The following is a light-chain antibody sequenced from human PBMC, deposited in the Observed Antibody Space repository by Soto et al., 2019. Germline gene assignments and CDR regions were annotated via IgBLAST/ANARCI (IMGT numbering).Light chain of an antibody. CDR1: SSDVVGYNY. J-gene: IGLJ1*01. CDR3: SSHAGYNNFYV. CDR2: EVN. V-gene: IGLV2-8*01. Sequence: QSVLTQPPSASGSPGQSVAISCTGTSSDVVGYNYVSWYQQHPGKAPKLIMYEVNKRPSGVPDRCSGSKSGNAASLTVSGLQAEDEADYYCSSHAGYNNFYVFGTGTKVTVL.